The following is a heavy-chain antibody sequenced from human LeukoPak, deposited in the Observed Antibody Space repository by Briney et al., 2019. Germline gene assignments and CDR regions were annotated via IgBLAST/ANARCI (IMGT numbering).Heavy chain of an antibody. J-gene: IGHJ4*02. V-gene: IGHV4-31*03. CDR1: GGSISSGGYY. CDR2: INYSGST. CDR3: ARDRSAYNTLDN. D-gene: IGHD3-3*01. Sequence: PSQTLSLTCSVSGGSISSGGYYWSWIRQHPGRGLEWVGYINYSGSTFYNPSLKSRLTISVDTSKNQFSLRLSSVTAADTAVYYCARDRSAYNTLDNWGQGTLITVSS.